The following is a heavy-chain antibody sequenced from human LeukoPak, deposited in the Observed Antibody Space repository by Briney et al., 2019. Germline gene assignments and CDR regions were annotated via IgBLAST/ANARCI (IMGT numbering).Heavy chain of an antibody. V-gene: IGHV4-61*01. CDR3: ARGEGWLQQFDY. CDR1: GGSISSSSYY. Sequence: SETLSLTCTVSGGSISSSSYYWSWIRQPPGKGLEWIGYIYYSGSTNYNPSLKSRVTISVDTSKNQFPLKLSSVTAADTAVYYCARGEGWLQQFDYWGQGTLVTVSS. CDR2: IYYSGST. J-gene: IGHJ4*02. D-gene: IGHD5-24*01.